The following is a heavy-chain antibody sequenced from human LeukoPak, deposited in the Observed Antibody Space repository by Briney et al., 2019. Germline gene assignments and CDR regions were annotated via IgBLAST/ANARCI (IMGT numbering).Heavy chain of an antibody. D-gene: IGHD5-24*01. CDR1: GGSISSYY. V-gene: IGHV4-59*01. CDR3: AREAGYNNFDY. CDR2: IYYSGST. Sequence: SETLSLTCTVSGGSISSYYWSWIRQPPGKGLEWIGYIYYSGSTNYNPSVKSRVTISVDTSKNQFSLQLSSLTAAGTAVYYCAREAGYNNFDYWGQGTLVTVSS. J-gene: IGHJ4*02.